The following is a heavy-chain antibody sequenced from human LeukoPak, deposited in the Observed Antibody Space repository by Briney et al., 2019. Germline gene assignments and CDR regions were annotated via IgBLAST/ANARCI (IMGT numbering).Heavy chain of an antibody. CDR3: VKVSSIVVVIDAFDI. V-gene: IGHV3-43D*04. D-gene: IGHD3-22*01. Sequence: GGSLRLSCAASGFTFDDYTMHWVRQAPGKGLEWVSLISWDGGSTYYADSVKGRFTISRDNSKNALYLQMNSLRVEDTALYYCVKVSSIVVVIDAFDIWGQGTMVTVSS. J-gene: IGHJ3*02. CDR2: ISWDGGST. CDR1: GFTFDDYT.